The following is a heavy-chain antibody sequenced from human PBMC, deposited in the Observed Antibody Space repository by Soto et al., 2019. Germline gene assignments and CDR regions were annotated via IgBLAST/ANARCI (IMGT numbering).Heavy chain of an antibody. CDR2: INHSGST. J-gene: IGHJ3*02. Sequence: SQTLSLTCAVYGGSFSGYYWSWIRQPPGKGLEWIGEINHSGSTNYNPSLKSRVTISVDTSKNQFSLKLSSVTAADTAVYYCAGYVTGDAFDIWGQGTMVTVSS. CDR3: AGYVTGDAFDI. V-gene: IGHV4-34*01. CDR1: GGSFSGYY. D-gene: IGHD7-27*01.